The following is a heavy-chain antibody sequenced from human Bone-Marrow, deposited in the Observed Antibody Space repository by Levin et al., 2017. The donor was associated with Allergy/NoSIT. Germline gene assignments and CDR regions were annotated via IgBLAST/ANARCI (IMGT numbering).Heavy chain of an antibody. D-gene: IGHD6-19*01. CDR1: GFTISNNH. CDR2: IYSGGNT. J-gene: IGHJ4*02. Sequence: GESLKISCAASGFTISNNHMSWVRQVPGKGLECVGGIYSGGNTYNADSVKGRFTISRANSKNTLYLQMHSLRVEDTAVYYCARGYKSGWLLGWGQGTLVTVSS. CDR3: ARGYKSGWLLG. V-gene: IGHV3-66*01.